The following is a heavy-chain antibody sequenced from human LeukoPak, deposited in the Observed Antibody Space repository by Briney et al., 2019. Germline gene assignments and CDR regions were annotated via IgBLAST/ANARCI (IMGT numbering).Heavy chain of an antibody. D-gene: IGHD2-15*01. J-gene: IGHJ4*02. Sequence: EASVKVSCKASGYTFTSYDINWVRQATGQGLEWMGWMNPNSGNTGYARKFQGRVTMTRNTSISTAYMELSSLRSEDTAVYYCARRSGSSPDYWGQGTLVTVSS. CDR3: ARRSGSSPDY. CDR1: GYTFTSYD. V-gene: IGHV1-8*01. CDR2: MNPNSGNT.